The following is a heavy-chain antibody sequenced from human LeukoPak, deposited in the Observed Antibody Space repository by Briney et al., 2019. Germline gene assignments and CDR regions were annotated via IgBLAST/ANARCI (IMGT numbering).Heavy chain of an antibody. CDR2: ISYSGST. CDR1: GGSFSGYY. V-gene: IGHV4-59*08. CDR3: ARVKDCSGGSCYSLSYFDY. D-gene: IGHD2-15*01. Sequence: SETLSLTCAVYGGSFSGYYWSWIRQPPGKGLEWIGYISYSGSTNYNPSLKSRVTISVDTSKNQFSLKLSSVTAADTAVYYCARVKDCSGGSCYSLSYFDYWGQGTLVTVSS. J-gene: IGHJ4*02.